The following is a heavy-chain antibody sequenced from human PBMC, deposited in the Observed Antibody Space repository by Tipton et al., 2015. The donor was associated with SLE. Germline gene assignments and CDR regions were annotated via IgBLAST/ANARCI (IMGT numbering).Heavy chain of an antibody. CDR2: IYYSGST. CDR1: GGSISSSSYY. V-gene: IGHV4-39*07. D-gene: IGHD6-6*01. CDR3: ARGSSSSWFDP. Sequence: LRLSCTVSGGSISSSSYYWGWIRQPPGKGLEWIGSIYYSGSTYYNPSLKSRVTISVDTSKNQFSLKLRSVTAADTAVYYCARGSSSSWFDPWGQGTLVTVSS. J-gene: IGHJ5*02.